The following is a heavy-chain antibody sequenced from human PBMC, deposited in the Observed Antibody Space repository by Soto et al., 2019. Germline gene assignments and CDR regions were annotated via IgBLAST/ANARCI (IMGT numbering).Heavy chain of an antibody. J-gene: IGHJ5*02. CDR3: AKGVGMAVAGLFDP. D-gene: IGHD6-19*01. V-gene: IGHV3-23*01. CDR2: ISGSGGST. CDR1: GFTFSSYA. Sequence: GGSLRLSCAASGFTFSSYAMSWVRQAPGKGLEWASAISGSGGSTYYADSVKGRFTISRDKSKNTLYLQMNSLRAEDTAVYYCAKGVGMAVAGLFDPWGQGTLVTVSS.